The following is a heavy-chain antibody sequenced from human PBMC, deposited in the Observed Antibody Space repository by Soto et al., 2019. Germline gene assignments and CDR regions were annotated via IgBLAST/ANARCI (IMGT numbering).Heavy chain of an antibody. CDR1: GFTFSSYS. Sequence: EVQLVESGGGLVQPGGSLRLSCAASGFTFSSYSMNWVRQAPGKGLEWVSYISSSSSTIYYADSVQGRVTISRDNAKNSLYLQMNSLRAEVTAVYYCASVLERRTGYYYYGMDVWGQGTTVTVSS. D-gene: IGHD1-1*01. V-gene: IGHV3-48*01. CDR3: ASVLERRTGYYYYGMDV. CDR2: ISSSSSTI. J-gene: IGHJ6*02.